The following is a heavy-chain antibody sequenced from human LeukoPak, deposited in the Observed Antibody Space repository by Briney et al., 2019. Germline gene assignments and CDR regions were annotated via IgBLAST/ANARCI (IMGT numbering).Heavy chain of an antibody. D-gene: IGHD4-17*01. J-gene: IGHJ6*02. CDR1: GYTLTELS. V-gene: IGHV1-24*01. CDR2: FDPEDGET. CDR3: ATDQTSNNNGDPTSDYYYGMDV. Sequence: ASVKVSCKVSGYTLTELSMHWVRQAPGKGLEWMGGFDPEDGETIYAQKFQGRVTMTEDTSTDTAYMELSSLRSEDTAVYYCATDQTSNNNGDPTSDYYYGMDVWGQGTTVTVSS.